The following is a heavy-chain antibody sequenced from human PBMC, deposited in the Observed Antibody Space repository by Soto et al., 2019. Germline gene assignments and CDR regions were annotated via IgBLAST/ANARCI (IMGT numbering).Heavy chain of an antibody. CDR3: AIPLPKQQLVRGAFDH. V-gene: IGHV1-69*01. CDR1: GGTFRHYA. D-gene: IGHD6-13*01. Sequence: QVQLVQSGADVKKPGSSVKLSCRTSGGTFRHYAINWVRQAPGQGLEWMGGSIPVFGTANYAQTFQGRFTITADESTSTAYMELSSLRSEDTAVYYCAIPLPKQQLVRGAFDHWGQGTLVTVAS. J-gene: IGHJ4*02. CDR2: SIPVFGTA.